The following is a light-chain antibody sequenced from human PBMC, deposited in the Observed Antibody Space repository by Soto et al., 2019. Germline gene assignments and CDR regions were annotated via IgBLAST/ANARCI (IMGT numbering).Light chain of an antibody. CDR2: AAS. J-gene: IGKJ1*01. CDR1: QSISSY. V-gene: IGKV1-39*01. Sequence: DIQMTQSPSSLSASVGDRVTITCRASQSISSYLNWYQQKPGKAPKLLIYAASSLQSGVPSRFSGSGSGTDFTLTISSLQPEDFATYYCQQSYSAPVAFGQGTKVDIK. CDR3: QQSYSAPVA.